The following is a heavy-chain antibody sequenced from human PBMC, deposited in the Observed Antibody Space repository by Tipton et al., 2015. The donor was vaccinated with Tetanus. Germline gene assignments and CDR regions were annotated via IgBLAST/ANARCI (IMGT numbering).Heavy chain of an antibody. J-gene: IGHJ6*02. D-gene: IGHD6-13*01. Sequence: SGFTFSSYGMHWVRQAPGKGLEWVAVIWYDGSNKYYADSVKGRFTISRDNSKNTLYLQMNSLRAEDTAVYYCARSSAAGPHYYYYGMDVWGQGTTVTVSS. CDR2: IWYDGSNK. CDR3: ARSSAAGPHYYYYGMDV. V-gene: IGHV3-33*01. CDR1: GFTFSSYG.